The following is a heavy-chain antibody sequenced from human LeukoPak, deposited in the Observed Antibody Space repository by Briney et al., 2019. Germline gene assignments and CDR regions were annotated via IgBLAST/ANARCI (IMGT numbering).Heavy chain of an antibody. V-gene: IGHV3-21*01. D-gene: IGHD6-6*01. CDR3: ARDRIAARNWFDP. CDR2: ISSSSSYI. J-gene: IGHJ5*02. Sequence: GGSLRLSCAASGFTFSSYSMNWVRQAPGKGLEWVSSISSSSSYIYYADSVKGRFTISRDNAKNSLYLQMNSLRAEDTAVYYCARDRIAARNWFDPWGQGTLVTVSS. CDR1: GFTFSSYS.